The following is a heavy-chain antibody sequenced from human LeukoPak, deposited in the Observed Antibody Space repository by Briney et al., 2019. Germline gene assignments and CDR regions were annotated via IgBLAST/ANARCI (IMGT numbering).Heavy chain of an antibody. Sequence: ASETLSLTCSVSGGSGSSGGHYWGWIRQAPGKGLEWIGSFFVSGSTHYNPSLRSRATLFVDTSKNQFSLKLTSMTAADAATYFCARQFATAAADTRGYFDYWGQGTVVAVSS. CDR3: ARQFATAAADTRGYFDY. J-gene: IGHJ4*02. D-gene: IGHD6-25*01. CDR2: FFVSGST. V-gene: IGHV4-39*01. CDR1: GGSGSSGGHY.